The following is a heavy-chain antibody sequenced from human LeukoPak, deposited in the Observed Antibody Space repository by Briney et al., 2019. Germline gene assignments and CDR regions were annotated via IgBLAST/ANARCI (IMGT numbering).Heavy chain of an antibody. CDR2: INPNSGGT. CDR3: ARGTSGWYFDY. V-gene: IGHV1-2*02. CDR1: GYTFTDYY. Sequence: ASLKVSCQASGYTFTDYYLHWVRQAPGHRLEWVGWINPNSGGTNYAQKFQGRVTVTRDTTISTAYMELSSLKSDDTAVYYCARGTSGWYFDYWGQGTLVTVSS. D-gene: IGHD6-19*01. J-gene: IGHJ4*02.